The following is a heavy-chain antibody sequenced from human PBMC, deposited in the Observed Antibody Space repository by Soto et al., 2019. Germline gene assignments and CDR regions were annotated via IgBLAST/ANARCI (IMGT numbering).Heavy chain of an antibody. CDR3: ARGDYDSSGYYFPAFDY. CDR2: IYYSGST. J-gene: IGHJ4*02. V-gene: IGHV4-59*01. Sequence: SETLSLTCTVSGGSISSYYWSWIRQPPGKGLEWIGYIYYSGSTNYNTSLKSRVTISVDTSKNQFSLKLSSVTAADTAVYYCARGDYDSSGYYFPAFDYWGQGTLVTVSS. CDR1: GGSISSYY. D-gene: IGHD3-22*01.